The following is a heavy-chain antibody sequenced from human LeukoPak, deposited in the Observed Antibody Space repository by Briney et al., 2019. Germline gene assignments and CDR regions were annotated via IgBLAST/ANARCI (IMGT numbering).Heavy chain of an antibody. CDR2: ISYDGSNK. CDR3: ARPIPPDDYGDY. J-gene: IGHJ4*02. V-gene: IGHV3-30*04. CDR1: GFTFSSYA. Sequence: LAGGSLRLSCAASGFTFSSYAMHWVRQAPGKGLEWVAVISYDGSNKYYADSVKGRFTISRDNSKNTLYLQINSLRAEDTAVYYCARPIPPDDYGDYWGQGTLVTVSS.